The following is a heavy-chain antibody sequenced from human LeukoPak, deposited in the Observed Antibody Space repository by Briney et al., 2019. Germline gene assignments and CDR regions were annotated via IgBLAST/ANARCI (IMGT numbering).Heavy chain of an antibody. J-gene: IGHJ4*02. CDR3: ASREGYYYDSSGYLSY. CDR2: ISISSSTI. CDR1: GFTFSDYY. Sequence: GGSLRLSCAASGFTFSDYYMSWIGQAPGMGLEGVSYISISSSTIYYADSVKGRFTISRDNAKNSLYLQMNSLRAEDTAVYYSASREGYYYDSSGYLSYWGQGTLVTVSS. D-gene: IGHD3-22*01. V-gene: IGHV3-11*01.